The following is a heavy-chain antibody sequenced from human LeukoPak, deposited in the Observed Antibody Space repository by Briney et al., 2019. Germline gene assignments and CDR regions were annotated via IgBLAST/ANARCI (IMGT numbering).Heavy chain of an antibody. CDR1: GGSFNGYY. Sequence: KASETLSLTCAVYGGSFNGYYWSWIRQPPGKGLEWIGEINHSGSTNYNPSLKSRVTISVDTSKNQFSLKLSSVTAADTAVYYCARRKGRPGDWFDPWGQGTLVTVSS. V-gene: IGHV4-34*01. CDR2: INHSGST. D-gene: IGHD2-8*02. J-gene: IGHJ5*02. CDR3: ARRKGRPGDWFDP.